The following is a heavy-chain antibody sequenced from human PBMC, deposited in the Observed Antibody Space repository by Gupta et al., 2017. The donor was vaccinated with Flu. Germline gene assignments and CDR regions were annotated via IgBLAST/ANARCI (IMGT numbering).Heavy chain of an antibody. Sequence: EVQLLESGGGLVQPGGSLRLSGAASGLTFSSYAMSWVRQAPGQGLEWVSAISGSGGSTYYADSVKGRFTISRDNSKNTLYLQMNSLRAEDTAVYYCAKVRMGGQWLVRYYYYYGMDVWGQGTTVTVSS. CDR3: AKVRMGGQWLVRYYYYYGMDV. CDR2: ISGSGGST. CDR1: GLTFSSYA. D-gene: IGHD6-19*01. V-gene: IGHV3-23*01. J-gene: IGHJ6*02.